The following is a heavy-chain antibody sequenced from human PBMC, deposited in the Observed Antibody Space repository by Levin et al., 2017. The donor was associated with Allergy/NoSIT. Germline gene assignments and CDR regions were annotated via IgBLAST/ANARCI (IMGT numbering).Heavy chain of an antibody. CDR1: GFTFSSYA. CDR3: ARDLSPVGYCSSTSCYHLDY. Sequence: GGSLRLSCAASGFTFSSYAMHWVRQAPGKGLEWVAVISYDGSNKYYADSVKGRFTIARDNSKNTLYLQMNSLRAEDTAVYYCARDLSPVGYCSSTSCYHLDYWGQGTLVTVSS. J-gene: IGHJ4*02. V-gene: IGHV3-30-3*01. CDR2: ISYDGSNK. D-gene: IGHD2-2*01.